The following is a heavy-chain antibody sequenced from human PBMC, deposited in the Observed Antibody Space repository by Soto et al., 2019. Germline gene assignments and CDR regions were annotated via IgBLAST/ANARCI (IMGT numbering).Heavy chain of an antibody. CDR3: TRSPEGGIFDS. J-gene: IGHJ5*01. V-gene: IGHV3-72*01. Sequence: EVQLVESGGGLVQPGGSLRLSCAVSGFTFSDHHMDWVRQAPGKGLEWVGRTRTKARSYTTEYAASVKGRFTVSRDDSKNSMYLEMNSLKTEDTAVYYCTRSPEGGIFDSWGQGTLVTVSS. D-gene: IGHD3-16*01. CDR2: TRTKARSYTT. CDR1: GFTFSDHH.